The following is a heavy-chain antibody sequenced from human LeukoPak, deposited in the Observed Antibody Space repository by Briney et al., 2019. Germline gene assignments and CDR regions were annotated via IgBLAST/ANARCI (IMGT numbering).Heavy chain of an antibody. CDR1: GFIFSNYA. Sequence: GGSLRLSCAASGFIFSNYALSWVRQPPGRGLEWVSGISGSGGNTYHADSVKGRFTISRDNSKNTLYVQMNSLRAEDTAVYYCATEKGDSPDYWGQGTLVTVSS. V-gene: IGHV3-23*01. CDR3: ATEKGDSPDY. CDR2: ISGSGGNT. J-gene: IGHJ4*02. D-gene: IGHD2-21*01.